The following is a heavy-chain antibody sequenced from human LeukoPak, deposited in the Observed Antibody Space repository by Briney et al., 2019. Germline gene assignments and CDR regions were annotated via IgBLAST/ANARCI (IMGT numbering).Heavy chain of an antibody. D-gene: IGHD2-2*01. V-gene: IGHV4-34*01. J-gene: IGHJ4*02. CDR1: GGSFSGHY. CDR3: ARGRRGAAALDF. Sequence: SETLSLTCAVYGGSFSGHYWTWIRQAPGKGLEWIGESTHTGSTNYNPSLKSRVTISVDTSKNQFSLKLTSVSAADTAVYHCARGRRGAAALDFWGPGTLVTVSS. CDR2: STHTGST.